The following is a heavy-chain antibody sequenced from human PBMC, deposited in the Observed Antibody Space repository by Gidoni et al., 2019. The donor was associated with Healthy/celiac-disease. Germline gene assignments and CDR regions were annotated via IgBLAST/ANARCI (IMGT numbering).Heavy chain of an antibody. Sequence: EVQLVESGGGLVKPGGSLRLSCAASGFTFSSYSRNWVRQAPGKGLEWVSSISSSSSYIYYADSVKGRFTISRDNAKNSLYLQMNSLRAEDTAVYYCARDSVVVVPAAPVWFDPWGQGTLVTVS. CDR3: ARDSVVVVPAAPVWFDP. D-gene: IGHD2-2*01. J-gene: IGHJ5*02. V-gene: IGHV3-21*01. CDR1: GFTFSSYS. CDR2: ISSSSSYI.